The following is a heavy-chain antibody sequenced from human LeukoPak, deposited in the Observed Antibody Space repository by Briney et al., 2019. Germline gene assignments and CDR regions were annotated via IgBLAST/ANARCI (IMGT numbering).Heavy chain of an antibody. CDR2: ISYDGSNK. Sequence: PGRSLRLSCAASGFTFSSYGMHWVRQAPGKGLEWVAAISYDGSNKYYADSVKGRFTISRDNSKNTLYLQMNSLRAEDTAVYYCAKDRVAVAGTFEYFDYWGQGTLVTVSS. CDR3: AKDRVAVAGTFEYFDY. V-gene: IGHV3-30*18. J-gene: IGHJ4*02. D-gene: IGHD6-19*01. CDR1: GFTFSSYG.